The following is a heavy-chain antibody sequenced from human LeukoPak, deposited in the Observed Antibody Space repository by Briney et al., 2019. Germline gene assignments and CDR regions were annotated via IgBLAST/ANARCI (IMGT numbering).Heavy chain of an antibody. CDR2: INPSSGGT. CDR3: ARAIGYWTNGVCYLGY. J-gene: IGHJ4*02. CDR1: GYSFTGYY. Sequence: ASVKVSCKASGYSFTGYYMHWVRQAPGQGLEWMGWINPSSGGTYYAETFKGRVTMNRDTSISTAYMELSRLRSDDTAVYYCARAIGYWTNGVCYLGYWGQGTLVTVSS. D-gene: IGHD2-8*01. V-gene: IGHV1-2*02.